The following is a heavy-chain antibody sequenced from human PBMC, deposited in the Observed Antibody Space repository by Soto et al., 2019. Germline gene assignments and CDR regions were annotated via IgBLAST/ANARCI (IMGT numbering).Heavy chain of an antibody. V-gene: IGHV4-61*01. J-gene: IGHJ4*02. CDR3: AMRFVVCAGTHEY. D-gene: IGHD2-15*01. CDR2: IYYSGNT. Sequence: QVQLQESGPGLAKPSETLSLTCTVSGVSVTNGSYYCSWVRQPPGKGLEWIEYIYYSGNTNYNPSLKSRVTISKDTSKNQVSLKLSSVTAADTAVYYCAMRFVVCAGTHEYWGQGTLVTVSS. CDR1: GVSVTNGSYY.